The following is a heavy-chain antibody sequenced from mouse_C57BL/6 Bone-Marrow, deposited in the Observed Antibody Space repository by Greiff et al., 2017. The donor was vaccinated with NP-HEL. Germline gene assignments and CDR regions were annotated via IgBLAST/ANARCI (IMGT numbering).Heavy chain of an antibody. V-gene: IGHV1-81*01. Sequence: VKLQESGAELARPGASVKLSCKASGYTFTSYGISWVKQRPGQGLEWIGEIYPRSGNTYYNEKFKGKATLTADKSSSTAYMELRSLTSEDSAVYFSARELLLYFDYWGQGTTLTVSA. D-gene: IGHD1-1*01. CDR3: ARELLLYFDY. CDR2: IYPRSGNT. J-gene: IGHJ2*01. CDR1: GYTFTSYG.